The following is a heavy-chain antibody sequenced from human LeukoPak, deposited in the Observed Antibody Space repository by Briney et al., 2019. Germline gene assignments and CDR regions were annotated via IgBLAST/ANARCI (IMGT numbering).Heavy chain of an antibody. CDR2: IYYSGST. V-gene: IGHV4-59*01. D-gene: IGHD2-15*01. Sequence: SETLSLTCTVSGFSISSYYWSWLRQPPGKGLEWIGYIYYSGSTNYNPSLKSRVTISVDTSKNQFSLKLSSVTAADTAVYYCARDRGYCSGGGCHNWFDPWGQGTLVTVSS. J-gene: IGHJ5*02. CDR1: GFSISSYY. CDR3: ARDRGYCSGGGCHNWFDP.